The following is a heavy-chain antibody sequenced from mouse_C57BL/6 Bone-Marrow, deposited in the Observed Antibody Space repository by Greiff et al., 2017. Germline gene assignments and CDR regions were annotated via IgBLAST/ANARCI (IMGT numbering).Heavy chain of an antibody. Sequence: VQLKQSGAELVRPGASVKLSCTASGFNIKDDYMHWVKQRPEQGLEWIGWIDPENGDTEYASKFQGKATITADTSSNTAYLQLSSLTSEDTAVYYCTFNYYGSSYDFDYWGQGTTLTVSS. CDR3: TFNYYGSSYDFDY. CDR1: GFNIKDDY. D-gene: IGHD1-1*01. V-gene: IGHV14-4*01. J-gene: IGHJ2*01. CDR2: IDPENGDT.